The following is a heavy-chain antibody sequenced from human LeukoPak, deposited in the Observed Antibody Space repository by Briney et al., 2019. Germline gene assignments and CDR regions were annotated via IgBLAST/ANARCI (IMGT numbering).Heavy chain of an antibody. CDR1: GGSISSYY. CDR3: ARHITIFGVLIVAFDI. J-gene: IGHJ3*02. D-gene: IGHD3-3*01. Sequence: PETLSLTCTVPGGSISSYYWSWIRQPPGKGLEWIGYIYTSGSTNYNPSLKSRVTISVDTSKNQFSLKLSSVTAADTAVYYCARHITIFGVLIVAFDIWGQGTMVTVSS. CDR2: IYTSGST. V-gene: IGHV4-4*09.